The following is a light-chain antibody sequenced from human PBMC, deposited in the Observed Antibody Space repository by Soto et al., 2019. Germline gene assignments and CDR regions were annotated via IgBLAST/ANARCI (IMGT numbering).Light chain of an antibody. Sequence: QSALTQPASVSGSPGQSITISCTGTCSDVGGYNFVSWYQHHPGKAPKLIIYEVSNRPSGVSNRFSASKSGNTASLTISGLQAEDEADYYCSSYTNSSTLVGFGGGTKLTVL. CDR3: SSYTNSSTLVG. CDR1: CSDVGGYNF. V-gene: IGLV2-14*01. CDR2: EVS. J-gene: IGLJ2*01.